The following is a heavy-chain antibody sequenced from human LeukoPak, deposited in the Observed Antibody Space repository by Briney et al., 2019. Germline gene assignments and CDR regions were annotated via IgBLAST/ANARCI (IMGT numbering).Heavy chain of an antibody. D-gene: IGHD6-19*01. CDR1: GFTFSSYE. CDR2: ISSSGTTI. V-gene: IGHV3-48*03. J-gene: IGHJ4*02. CDR3: ARVYSSGWYSPPYY. Sequence: PGGSLRLSCAASGFTFSSYEMNWVRQPPGKGLEWLSYISSSGTTIKYADSVKGRFTISRDNAKNSLYLQMNSLRAEDTAVYYCARVYSSGWYSPPYYWGQGTLVTVSS.